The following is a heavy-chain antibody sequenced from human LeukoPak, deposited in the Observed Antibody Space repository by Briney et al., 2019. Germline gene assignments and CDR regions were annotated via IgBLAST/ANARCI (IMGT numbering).Heavy chain of an antibody. Sequence: GESLKISFKGSGYRFTSYWIGWVRPMPGKGLEWMGIIYPGDSDTRYSPSFQGQVTISADKSISTAYLQWSSLKASDTAMYYCATSAAAGSSFRFDPWGQGTLVTVSS. CDR1: GYRFTSYW. CDR2: IYPGDSDT. CDR3: ATSAAAGSSFRFDP. V-gene: IGHV5-51*01. J-gene: IGHJ5*02. D-gene: IGHD6-13*01.